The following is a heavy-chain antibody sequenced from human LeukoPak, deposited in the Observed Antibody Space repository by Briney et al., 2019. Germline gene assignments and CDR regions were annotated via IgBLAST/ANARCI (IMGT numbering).Heavy chain of an antibody. J-gene: IGHJ5*02. CDR3: ARGRTTVTYNWFDP. Sequence: ASVKVSCKASGYTFTSYDINWVRQATGQGREWMGWMNPNSGNTGYAQKFQGRVTMTRNTSISTAYMELSSLRSEDTAVYYCARGRTTVTYNWFDPWGQGTLVTVSS. CDR1: GYTFTSYD. D-gene: IGHD4-17*01. V-gene: IGHV1-8*01. CDR2: MNPNSGNT.